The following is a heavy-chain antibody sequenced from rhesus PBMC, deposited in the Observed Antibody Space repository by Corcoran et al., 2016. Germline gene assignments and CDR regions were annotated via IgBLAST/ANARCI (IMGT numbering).Heavy chain of an antibody. J-gene: IGHJ3*01. Sequence: QLQLQESGPGLVKPSETLSVTCAVSGGSISSSYWSWIRQAPGKGLEWIGYIYVSGSSTNYNPSLKSRVPLSVDTSKTQLSLKLSSVTTADTAVYYCARAAGLDAFDFWGQGLRVTVSS. CDR1: GGSISSSY. D-gene: IGHD3-9*01. CDR3: ARAAGLDAFDF. V-gene: IGHV4-169*01. CDR2: IYVSGSST.